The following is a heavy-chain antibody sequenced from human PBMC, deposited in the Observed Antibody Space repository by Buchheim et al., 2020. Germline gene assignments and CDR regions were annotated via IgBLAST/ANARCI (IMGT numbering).Heavy chain of an antibody. V-gene: IGHV3-48*03. D-gene: IGHD4/OR15-4a*01. CDR3: ATLTDY. CDR1: GFTFSKYE. Sequence: EVQLVESGGGLVQPGGSLRLSCATSGFTFSKYEMSWVRQAPGKGLEWISYISTSGTRINYADSVKGRFTISRDNAKNSLFLEMNSLRPKDTSVYYCATLTDYWGQGIL. CDR2: ISTSGTRI. J-gene: IGHJ4*02.